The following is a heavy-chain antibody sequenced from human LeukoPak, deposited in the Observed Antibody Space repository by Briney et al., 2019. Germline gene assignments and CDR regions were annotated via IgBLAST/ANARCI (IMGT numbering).Heavy chain of an antibody. CDR1: GGSISSYY. V-gene: IGHV4-59*01. D-gene: IGHD3-16*01. J-gene: IGHJ3*02. CDR3: ARVIYDYDRPDAFDI. CDR2: IYYSGST. Sequence: SETLSLTCTLSGGSISSYYWSWIRQPPGKGLKWIGYIYYSGSTNYNPSLKSRVTISVDTSKNQFSLKLSSVTAADTAVYYCARVIYDYDRPDAFDIWGQGTMVTVSS.